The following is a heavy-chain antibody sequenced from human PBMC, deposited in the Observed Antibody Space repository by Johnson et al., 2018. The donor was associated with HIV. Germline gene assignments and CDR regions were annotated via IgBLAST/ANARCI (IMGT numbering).Heavy chain of an antibody. V-gene: IGHV3-30-3*01. Sequence: QVQLVESGGGVVQPGRSLRLSCAASGFTFSSYAMHWVRQAPGKGLDWVAVISYDGSNRYYTESVKGRFTISRDNSENTLYLQMNSLRAEDTAMYYCARLRQEANCGADCHWAIWGQGTMVTVSS. J-gene: IGHJ3*02. D-gene: IGHD2-21*02. CDR2: ISYDGSNR. CDR3: ARLRQEANCGADCHWAI. CDR1: GFTFSSYA.